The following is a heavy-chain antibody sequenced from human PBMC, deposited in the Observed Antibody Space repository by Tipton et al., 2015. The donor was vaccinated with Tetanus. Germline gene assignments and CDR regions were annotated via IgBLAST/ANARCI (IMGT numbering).Heavy chain of an antibody. J-gene: IGHJ5*02. CDR3: ARDQGGGRVVRLNWLDP. CDR1: GGSISGSNYF. V-gene: IGHV4-31*03. Sequence: TLSLTCSVSGGSISGSNYFWNWIRQQPGKGPEWIGYIYYSGDTYYNPSLKSRVSMSVDTSRNQFSLNLTSVTAADTAVYYCARDQGGGRVVRLNWLDPWGQGTLVTVSS. D-gene: IGHD6-6*01. CDR2: IYYSGDT.